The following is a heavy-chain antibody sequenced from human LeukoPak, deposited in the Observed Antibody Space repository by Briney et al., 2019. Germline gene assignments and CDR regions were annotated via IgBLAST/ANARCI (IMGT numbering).Heavy chain of an antibody. Sequence: SQTLSLTCAISGDIVSSNSVTWNWIRQSPSRGLEWLGRAYYRSKWFNDYAVSVKSRITITSDTSKNQFSLQLNSVTPEDTAVYYCARTRYSSGGAYYYGVDVWGQGTTVTVSS. J-gene: IGHJ6*02. D-gene: IGHD6-19*01. CDR3: ARTRYSSGGAYYYGVDV. CDR2: AYYRSKWFN. V-gene: IGHV6-1*01. CDR1: GDIVSSNSVT.